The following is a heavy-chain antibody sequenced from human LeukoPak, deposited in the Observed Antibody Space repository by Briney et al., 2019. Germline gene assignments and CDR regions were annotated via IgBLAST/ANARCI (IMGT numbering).Heavy chain of an antibody. V-gene: IGHV1-18*01. D-gene: IGHD6-19*01. Sequence: GASVKVSCKASGYTFTSYGISWVRQAPGQGLEWMGWISAYNGNTNYAQKLQGRVTMTTDTSTSTAYMELRSLRSDDTAVYYCARGIAVADATGDDAFDIWGQGTMVTVSS. J-gene: IGHJ3*02. CDR1: GYTFTSYG. CDR3: ARGIAVADATGDDAFDI. CDR2: ISAYNGNT.